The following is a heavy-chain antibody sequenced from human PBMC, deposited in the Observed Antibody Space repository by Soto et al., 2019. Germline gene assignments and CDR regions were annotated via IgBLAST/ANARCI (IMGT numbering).Heavy chain of an antibody. CDR3: ARGKIVVVPAARYNWFDP. CDR2: INHSGST. CDR1: GGSFSGYY. D-gene: IGHD2-2*01. V-gene: IGHV4-34*01. Sequence: SDTLSLTCAVYGGSFSGYYWSWIRQPPGKGLEWIGEINHSGSTNYNPSLKSRVTISVDTSKNQFSLKLSSVTAADTAVYYCARGKIVVVPAARYNWFDPWGQGTLVTVSS. J-gene: IGHJ5*02.